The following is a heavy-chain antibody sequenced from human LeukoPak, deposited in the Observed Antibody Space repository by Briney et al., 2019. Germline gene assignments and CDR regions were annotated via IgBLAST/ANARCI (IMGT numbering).Heavy chain of an antibody. CDR2: MSYDEGDK. CDR1: GFTFSTYG. CDR3: AKDPYSYVSGSPRHFDF. Sequence: GGSLRLSCAASGFTFSTYGMHWVRQAPGKGLEWVALMSYDEGDKFYADSVKGRFTISRDNSKNTLYLQMNSLRAEDTAVYYCAKDPYSYVSGSPRHFDFWGQGTLVTVSS. V-gene: IGHV3-30*18. D-gene: IGHD3-10*01. J-gene: IGHJ4*02.